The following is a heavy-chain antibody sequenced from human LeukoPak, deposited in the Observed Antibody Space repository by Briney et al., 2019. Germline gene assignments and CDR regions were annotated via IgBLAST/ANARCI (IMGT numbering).Heavy chain of an antibody. CDR1: GGTFSSYA. CDR3: VIYGSGSYTVDY. D-gene: IGHD3-10*01. V-gene: IGHV1-69*01. Sequence: GSSVKVSCKASGGTFSSYAISWVRQAPGQGLEWMGGIIPIFGTANYAQKFQGRVTITADESTSTAYMELSSLRSEDTAVYYCVIYGSGSYTVDYWGQGTLVTVSS. J-gene: IGHJ4*02. CDR2: IIPIFGTA.